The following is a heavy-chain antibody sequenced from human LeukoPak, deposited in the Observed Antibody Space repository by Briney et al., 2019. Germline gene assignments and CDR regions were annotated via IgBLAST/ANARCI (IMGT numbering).Heavy chain of an antibody. CDR2: ISVRGHFT. D-gene: IGHD1-1*01. CDR1: GFTFINYA. V-gene: IGHV3-23*01. Sequence: GGSLRLSCAASGFTFINYAMSWVRQAPGKGLEWVPGISVRGHFTNYADSVKGRFTVSRENSENTLFLQMNSLSGEDTAIYYCAKLGTRRELRSYFDYWGQGIPVTISS. J-gene: IGHJ4*02. CDR3: AKLGTRRELRSYFDY.